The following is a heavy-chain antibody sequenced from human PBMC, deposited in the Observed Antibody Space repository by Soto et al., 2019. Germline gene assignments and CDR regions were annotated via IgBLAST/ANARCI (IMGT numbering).Heavy chain of an antibody. CDR3: ARIQVLRYFDWLLSDNFDY. J-gene: IGHJ4*02. V-gene: IGHV4-34*01. CDR2: INHSGST. Sequence: SGTLSLTCAVYGGSFSGYYWSWIRQPPGKGLEWIGEINHSGSTNYNPSLKSRVTISVDTSKNQFSLKLSSVTAADTAVYYCARIQVLRYFDWLLSDNFDYWGQGTLVTSPQ. CDR1: GGSFSGYY. D-gene: IGHD3-9*01.